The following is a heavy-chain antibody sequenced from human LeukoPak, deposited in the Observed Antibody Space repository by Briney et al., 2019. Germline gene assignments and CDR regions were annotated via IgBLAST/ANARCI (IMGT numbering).Heavy chain of an antibody. V-gene: IGHV3-7*04. CDR3: ARGIMGVPGLGDY. CDR2: INQAGGEK. Sequence: QPGGSLRLSCAASGFTFSNYWMPWVRQAPGKGLEWVANINQAGGEKYYVDSVKGRFTISRDNAKNSLYLQMNSLRVEDTAVYYCARGIMGVPGLGDYWGQGTQVTVSS. CDR1: GFTFSNYW. J-gene: IGHJ4*02. D-gene: IGHD1-26*01.